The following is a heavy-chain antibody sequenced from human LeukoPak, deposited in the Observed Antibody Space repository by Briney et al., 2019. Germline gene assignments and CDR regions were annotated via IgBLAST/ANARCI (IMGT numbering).Heavy chain of an antibody. Sequence: GGSLRLSCAASGFSFSSNWMHWVRQAPGKGLVWVSRVNSDGSGTSYADSVKGRFTISRDNAKNTLYLQMNSLRAEDTAVYYCARDAVDTANAVWGQGTTVTVSS. CDR1: GFSFSSNW. V-gene: IGHV3-74*01. J-gene: IGHJ6*02. CDR2: VNSDGSGT. CDR3: ARDAVDTANAV. D-gene: IGHD5-18*01.